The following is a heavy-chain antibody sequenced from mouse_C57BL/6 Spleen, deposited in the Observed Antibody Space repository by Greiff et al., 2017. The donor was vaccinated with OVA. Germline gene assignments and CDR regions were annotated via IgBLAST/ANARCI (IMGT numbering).Heavy chain of an antibody. V-gene: IGHV1-72*01. D-gene: IGHD1-1*01. CDR1: GYTFTSYW. CDR3: ARGFSTVVQFDY. J-gene: IGHJ2*01. CDR2: IDPNSGGT. Sequence: VQRVESGAELVKPGASVKLSCKASGYTFTSYWMHWVKQRPGRGLEWIGRIDPNSGGTKYNEKFKSKATLTVDKPSSTAYMQLSSLTSEDSAVYYCARGFSTVVQFDYWGQGTTLTVSS.